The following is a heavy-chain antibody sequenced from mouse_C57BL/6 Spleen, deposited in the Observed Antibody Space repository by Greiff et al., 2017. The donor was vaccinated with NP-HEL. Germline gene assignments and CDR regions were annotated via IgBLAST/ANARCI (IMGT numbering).Heavy chain of an antibody. V-gene: IGHV1-80*01. CDR2: IYPGDGDT. CDR3: AVYYDYDLYAMDY. J-gene: IGHJ4*01. D-gene: IGHD2-4*01. Sequence: LQQSGASVKISCKASGYAFSSYWMNWVKQRPGKGLEWIGQIYPGDGDTNYNGKFKGKATLTADKSSSTAYMQLSSLTSEDSAVYFCAVYYDYDLYAMDYWGQGTSVTVSS. CDR1: GYAFSSYW.